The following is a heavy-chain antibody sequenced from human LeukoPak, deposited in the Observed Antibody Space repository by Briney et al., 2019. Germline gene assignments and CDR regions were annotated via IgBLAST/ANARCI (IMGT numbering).Heavy chain of an antibody. J-gene: IGHJ4*02. CDR3: ASWSPSSSSGFDY. CDR2: IYYSGST. CDR1: GVSISSGGYY. V-gene: IGHV4-31*03. Sequence: SETLSLTCTVSGVSISSGGYYWRWIRQHPGKGLEWIGYIYYSGSTYYNPSLKSRVTISVDTAKNHFSLKLSSVTAADTAVYYCASWSPSSSSGFDYWGQGTLVTVSS. D-gene: IGHD6-6*01.